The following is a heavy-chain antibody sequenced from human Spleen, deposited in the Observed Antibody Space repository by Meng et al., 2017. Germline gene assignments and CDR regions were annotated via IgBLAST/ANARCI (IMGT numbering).Heavy chain of an antibody. CDR2: ISGYNGDT. V-gene: IGHV1-18*01. D-gene: IGHD4-11*01. CDR3: ARVSTSYNNQRFDY. J-gene: IGHJ4*02. CDR1: GYTFTHHG. Sequence: VQLVQSGAEGRKPGASGKGSWKASGYTFTHHGIGWVRLAPGQGLEWMGWISGYNGDTHYAQKVQGRVTMTIDASTSTAYMELRSLRSDDTAVYYCARVSTSYNNQRFDYWGQGTLVTVSS.